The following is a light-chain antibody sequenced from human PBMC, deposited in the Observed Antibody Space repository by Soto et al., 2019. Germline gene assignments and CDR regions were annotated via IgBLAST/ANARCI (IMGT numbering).Light chain of an antibody. V-gene: IGLV2-18*02. CDR3: SSYTSSSSVV. CDR2: EVS. J-gene: IGLJ2*01. Sequence: QSVLTQPPSVSGSTGQSVTISCTGTSSDVGSYNRVSWYQQPPGTAPKLMIYEVSNRPSGVPDRFSGSKSGNTASLTISGLQAEDEADYYCSSYTSSSSVVFCGGTKLTVL. CDR1: SSDVGSYNR.